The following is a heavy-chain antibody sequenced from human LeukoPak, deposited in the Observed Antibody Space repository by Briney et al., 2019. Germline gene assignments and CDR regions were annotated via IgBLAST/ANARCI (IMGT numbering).Heavy chain of an antibody. Sequence: GGSLRLSCAASGFTFDDYDMNWVRQATGKGLEWVSAIGTAGDTYYPGSVKGRFTISRENAKNSLYLQMNSLRAGDTAVYYCARDRGDYVFDYWGQGTLVTVSS. CDR3: ARDRGDYVFDY. J-gene: IGHJ4*02. CDR2: IGTAGDT. D-gene: IGHD3-16*01. CDR1: GFTFDDYD. V-gene: IGHV3-13*01.